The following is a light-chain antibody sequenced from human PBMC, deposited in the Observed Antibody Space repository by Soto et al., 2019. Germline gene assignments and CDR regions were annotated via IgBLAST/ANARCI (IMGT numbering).Light chain of an antibody. CDR2: WAS. CDR1: QSVLYNSDNKNY. CDR3: QQYYTTLT. V-gene: IGKV4-1*01. J-gene: IGKJ4*01. Sequence: DIVMTQSPDSLAVSLGERATINCKSSQSVLYNSDNKNYLAWYQQKPGQPPKLLIYWASTRDSGVPDRFSGSGSGADFTLTISSLQAEDVAVYYCQQYYTTLTFGGGTKVVIK.